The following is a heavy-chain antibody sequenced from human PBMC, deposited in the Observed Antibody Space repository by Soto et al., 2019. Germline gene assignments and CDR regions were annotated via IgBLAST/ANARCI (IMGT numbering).Heavy chain of an antibody. J-gene: IGHJ6*03. D-gene: IGHD1-26*01. CDR2: INPSGGST. V-gene: IGHV1-46*03. CDR3: ARDPGVVASGDYYYYYMDV. Sequence: QVQLVQSGAEVKKPGASVKVSCKATGYTFTSHYIHWVRQAPGQGLEWMGAINPSGGSTSYALKFQGRVTMTRDMYTSTVYMDLSSLRSEDTAVYSCARDPGVVASGDYYYYYMDVWGKGTTVTVSS. CDR1: GYTFTSHY.